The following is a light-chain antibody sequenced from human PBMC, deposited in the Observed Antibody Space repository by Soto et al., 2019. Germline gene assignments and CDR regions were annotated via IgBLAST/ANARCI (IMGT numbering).Light chain of an antibody. J-gene: IGLJ3*02. Sequence: QSVLTQPPSVSGAPGQRVTISCTGSSSNIGAGYVVHWYQQLPGTAPKLLIYSNSNRPSGVPDRFSGSKSGTSASLAITGLQAEDEADYYCQSYDSSLSGWVFGGGTKLTV. V-gene: IGLV1-40*01. CDR3: QSYDSSLSGWV. CDR2: SNS. CDR1: SSNIGAGYV.